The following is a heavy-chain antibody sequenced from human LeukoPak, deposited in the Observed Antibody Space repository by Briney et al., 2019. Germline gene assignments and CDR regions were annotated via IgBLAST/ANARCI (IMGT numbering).Heavy chain of an antibody. CDR3: AREFSAGTTYDY. V-gene: IGHV3-21*01. CDR1: GFTFSSYS. CDR2: ISSSSSYI. J-gene: IGHJ4*02. D-gene: IGHD1-1*01. Sequence: GSLRLSCAASGFTFSSYSMNWVRQAPGKGLEWVSSISSSSSYIYYADSVKGRFTISRDNAKNSLYLQMNSLRAEDTAVYYCAREFSAGTTYDYWGQGTLVTVSS.